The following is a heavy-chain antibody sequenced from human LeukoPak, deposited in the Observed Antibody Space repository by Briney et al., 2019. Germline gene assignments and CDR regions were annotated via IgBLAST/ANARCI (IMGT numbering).Heavy chain of an antibody. CDR2: IYYSGST. CDR3: ARRVYSGSYYFNYYYYYYMDV. CDR1: GGSISSSSYY. V-gene: IGHV4-39*01. D-gene: IGHD1-26*01. J-gene: IGHJ6*03. Sequence: PSETLSLTCTVSGGSISSSSYYWGWIRQPPGKGLEWIGSIYYSGSTYYNPSLKSRVTISVDTSKNQFSLKLSSVTAADTAVYYCARRVYSGSYYFNYYYYYYMDVWGKGTTVTISS.